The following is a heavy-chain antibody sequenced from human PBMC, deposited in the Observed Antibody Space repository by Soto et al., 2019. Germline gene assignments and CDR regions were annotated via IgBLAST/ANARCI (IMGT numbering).Heavy chain of an antibody. Sequence: GESLKISCKGSGYSFTSYWIGWVRQMPGKGLEWMGIIYPGDSDTRYSPSFQGQVTISADKSISTAYLQWSSLKASDTAMYYCARQNRVGTIKDAFDIWGQGTMVIVSS. V-gene: IGHV5-51*01. CDR3: ARQNRVGTIKDAFDI. D-gene: IGHD5-12*01. CDR2: IYPGDSDT. CDR1: GYSFTSYW. J-gene: IGHJ3*02.